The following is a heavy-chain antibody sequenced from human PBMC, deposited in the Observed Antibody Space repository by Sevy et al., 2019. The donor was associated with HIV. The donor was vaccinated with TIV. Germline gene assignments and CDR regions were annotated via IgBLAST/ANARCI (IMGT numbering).Heavy chain of an antibody. CDR2: ISGSGGDT. V-gene: IGHV3-23*01. D-gene: IGHD2-15*01. CDR3: ARVGYCRGGTCFSGFYYAMDV. Sequence: GGSLRLSCAASGFIFSSYAMSWVRQSPGKGLEWVSSISGSGGDTYYADSVKGRFSVSRDKSKSTLYLQMKSLRAEDTAVYYCARVGYCRGGTCFSGFYYAMDVWGQGTTVTVSS. CDR1: GFIFSSYA. J-gene: IGHJ6*02.